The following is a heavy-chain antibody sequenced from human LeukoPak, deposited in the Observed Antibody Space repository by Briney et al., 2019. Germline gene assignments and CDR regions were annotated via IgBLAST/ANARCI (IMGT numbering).Heavy chain of an antibody. CDR2: IYYSGST. CDR3: ARVRRDGYNFFWYFDL. CDR1: GGSISSYY. J-gene: IGHJ2*01. D-gene: IGHD5-24*01. Sequence: SETLSLTCTVSGGSISSYYWSWIRQPPGKGLEWIGYIYYSGSTNYNPSLKSRVTISVDTSKNQFSLKLSSVTAADTAVYYYARVRRDGYNFFWYFDLWGRGTLVTVSS. V-gene: IGHV4-59*01.